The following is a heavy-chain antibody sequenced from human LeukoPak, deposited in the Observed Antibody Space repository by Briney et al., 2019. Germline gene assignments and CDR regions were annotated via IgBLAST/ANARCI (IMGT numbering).Heavy chain of an antibody. J-gene: IGHJ6*03. D-gene: IGHD2-15*01. CDR2: VNHSGTT. Sequence: SETLSLTCTVSGGSISGYYWSWIRQPPGKGLEWIGEVNHSGTTNYNPSFTSRLTISVDTSRKQFFLKLRSVTAADTAVYYCARAKPYCSGVNCFSPAYYYLDVWGKGTTVTVSS. CDR3: ARAKPYCSGVNCFSPAYYYLDV. CDR1: GGSISGYY. V-gene: IGHV4-34*01.